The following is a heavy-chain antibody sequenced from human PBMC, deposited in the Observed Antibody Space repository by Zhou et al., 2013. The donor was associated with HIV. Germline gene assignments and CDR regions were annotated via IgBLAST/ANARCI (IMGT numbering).Heavy chain of an antibody. CDR3: ATRKELWYRWPPLLVFSVGRR. V-gene: IGHV1-69*01. J-gene: IGHJ4*03. CDR2: IIPVLSNV. CDR1: GYRGYFRDLA. D-gene: IGHD3-16*01. Sequence: QVFLTQSGPEVRTPGSSVKVSCQAYGYRGYFRDLALSWVRQAPGRGLEYVGGIIPVLSNVIYAEKFQGRVTIRADEATRTVSMEMRSLKSDDDRPYYYCATRKELWYRWPPLLVFSVGRRWGQGTGGHCLL.